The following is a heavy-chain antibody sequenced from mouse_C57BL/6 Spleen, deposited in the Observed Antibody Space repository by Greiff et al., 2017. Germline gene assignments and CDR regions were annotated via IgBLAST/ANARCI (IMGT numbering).Heavy chain of an antibody. D-gene: IGHD2-4*01. Sequence: QVQLQQSGPELVKPGASVKISCKASGYAFSSSWMNWVKQRPGKGLEWIGRIYPGDGDTNYNGKFKGKATLTADKSSSTAYMQLSSLTSEDSAVYFCARLITAFAYWGQGTTLTVSS. CDR1: GYAFSSSW. J-gene: IGHJ2*01. V-gene: IGHV1-82*01. CDR3: ARLITAFAY. CDR2: IYPGDGDT.